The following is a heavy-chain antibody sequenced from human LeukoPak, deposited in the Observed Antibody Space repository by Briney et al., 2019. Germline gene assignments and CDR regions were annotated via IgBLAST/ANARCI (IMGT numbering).Heavy chain of an antibody. D-gene: IGHD5-18*01. Sequence: SETLSLTCAVYGGSFSGYYWSWIRQPPGKGLEWIGEINHSGSTNYNPSLKSRVTISVDTSKNQFSLKLSSVTAADTAVYYCAREGTGYSYPWGQGTLVTVSS. V-gene: IGHV4-34*01. J-gene: IGHJ5*02. CDR1: GGSFSGYY. CDR3: AREGTGYSYP. CDR2: INHSGST.